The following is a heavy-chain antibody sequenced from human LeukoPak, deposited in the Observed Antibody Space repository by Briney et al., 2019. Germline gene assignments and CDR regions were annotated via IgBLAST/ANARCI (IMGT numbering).Heavy chain of an antibody. CDR2: ISGSGGST. D-gene: IGHD6-13*01. J-gene: IGHJ4*02. CDR3: AKDFKYSSSWYVGYYFDY. V-gene: IGHV3-23*01. CDR1: GFTFSSYA. Sequence: PGGSLRPSCAASGFTFSSYAMSWVRQAPGKGLEWVSAISGSGGSTYYADSVKGRFTISRDNSKNTLYLQMNSLRAEDTAVYYCAKDFKYSSSWYVGYYFDYWGQGTLVTVSS.